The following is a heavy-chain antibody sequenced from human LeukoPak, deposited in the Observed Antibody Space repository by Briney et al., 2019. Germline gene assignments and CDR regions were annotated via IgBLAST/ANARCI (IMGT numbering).Heavy chain of an antibody. D-gene: IGHD6-19*01. CDR1: GYSFTSYW. J-gene: IGHJ3*02. CDR3: ARGPKIAVAGRSSAFDI. V-gene: IGHV5-51*01. CDR2: IYPGDSDT. Sequence: GESLKISCKGSGYSFTSYWIGWVRQMPGKGLERMGIIYPGDSDTRYSPSFQGQVTISADKSISTAYLQWSSLKASNTAMYYCARGPKIAVAGRSSAFDIWGQGTMVTVSS.